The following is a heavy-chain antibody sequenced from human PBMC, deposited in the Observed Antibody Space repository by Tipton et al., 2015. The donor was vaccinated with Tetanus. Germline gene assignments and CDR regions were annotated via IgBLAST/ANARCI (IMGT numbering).Heavy chain of an antibody. CDR3: ARGPSYSGAWYHY. Sequence: TLPLTCTVSGGSISSTSYYWAWIRQPPGKGLEWIGEVDDSGSTNYSPSLKSRVTISIDTSSNQFSLKLTSVTPADTAIYYCARGPSYSGAWYHYWGQGAMVTVSP. D-gene: IGHD6-19*01. V-gene: IGHV4-39*07. J-gene: IGHJ4*02. CDR2: VDDSGST. CDR1: GGSISSTSYY.